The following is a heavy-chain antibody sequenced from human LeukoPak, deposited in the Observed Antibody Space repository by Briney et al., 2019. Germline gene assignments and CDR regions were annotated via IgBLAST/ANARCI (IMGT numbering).Heavy chain of an antibody. Sequence: ASVKVSCKASGGTFSSYAISWVRQAPGQGLEWMGRIIPIFGIANYAQKFQGRVTITADKSTSTAYMELSSLRSEDTAVYYCARDLTYYYDSSGYYPFDYWGQGTLVTVYS. CDR3: ARDLTYYYDSSGYYPFDY. CDR2: IIPIFGIA. CDR1: GGTFSSYA. D-gene: IGHD3-22*01. V-gene: IGHV1-69*04. J-gene: IGHJ4*02.